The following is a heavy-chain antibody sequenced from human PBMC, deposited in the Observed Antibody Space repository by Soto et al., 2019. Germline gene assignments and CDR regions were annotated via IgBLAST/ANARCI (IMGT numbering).Heavy chain of an antibody. Sequence: PSETLSLTCTVSGGSVSSGSYYWSWIRQPPGKGLEWIGYIYYSGSTNYNPSLKSRVTISVDTSKNQFSLKLSSVTAADTAVYYCARHGFMSVTTYRPDYYYYMDVWGKGTTVTVSS. CDR2: IYYSGST. D-gene: IGHD4-17*01. CDR1: GGSVSSGSYY. J-gene: IGHJ6*03. V-gene: IGHV4-61*01. CDR3: ARHGFMSVTTYRPDYYYYMDV.